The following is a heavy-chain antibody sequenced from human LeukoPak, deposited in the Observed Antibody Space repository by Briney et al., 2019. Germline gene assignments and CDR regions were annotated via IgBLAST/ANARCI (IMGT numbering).Heavy chain of an antibody. CDR2: MNPNSGNT. D-gene: IGHD3-10*01. V-gene: IGHV1-8*01. CDR3: ARGRMVRGVTWWFDP. CDR1: GYTFTSYD. J-gene: IGHJ5*02. Sequence: ASVKVSCKASGYTFTSYDINWVRQATGQGLEWMGWMNPNSGNTGYAQKFQGRVTMTRNTSISTAYMELSSLRSEDTAVYYCARGRMVRGVTWWFDPWGQGTRVTVSS.